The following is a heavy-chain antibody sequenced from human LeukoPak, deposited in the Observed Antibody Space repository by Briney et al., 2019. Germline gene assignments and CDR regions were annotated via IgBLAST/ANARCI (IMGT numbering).Heavy chain of an antibody. CDR3: AKDGGYSPYYFDY. CDR1: GFIFNSYA. D-gene: IGHD3-10*01. CDR2: ISGSGGST. V-gene: IGHV3-23*01. Sequence: GGSLRLSCAASGFIFNSYAMSWVRQAPGKGLEWVSAISGSGGSTYYADPVKGRFTISRDNSKNTLYLQMNSLRAEDTAVYYCAKDGGYSPYYFDYWGQGTLVTVSS. J-gene: IGHJ4*02.